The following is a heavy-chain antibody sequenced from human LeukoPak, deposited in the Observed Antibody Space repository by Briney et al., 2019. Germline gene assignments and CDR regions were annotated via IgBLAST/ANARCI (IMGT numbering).Heavy chain of an antibody. V-gene: IGHV4-31*03. CDR3: ARSRVPDY. CDR1: GDSVNNRAYY. CDR2: VYNSGTT. Sequence: SETLSLTCTVSGDSVNNRAYYWSWIRQPPGKGLEWIGYVYNSGTTSYNPSLKSRVTILADTSKNQFSLKVSPVTAADTAVYYCARSRVPDYWGQGILVSVSS. J-gene: IGHJ4*02.